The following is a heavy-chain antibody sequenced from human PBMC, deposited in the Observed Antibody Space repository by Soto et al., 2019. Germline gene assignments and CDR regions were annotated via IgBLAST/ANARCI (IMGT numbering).Heavy chain of an antibody. V-gene: IGHV1-69*13. Sequence: SVKVSCKASGGTFSSYAISWVRQAPGQGLEWMGGIIPIFGTANYAQKFQGRVTITADESTSTAYMELSSLRSEDTAVYYCARGYCSGGSCYPQNPEFDYRGQGTLVTVSS. CDR2: IIPIFGTA. D-gene: IGHD2-15*01. J-gene: IGHJ4*02. CDR1: GGTFSSYA. CDR3: ARGYCSGGSCYPQNPEFDY.